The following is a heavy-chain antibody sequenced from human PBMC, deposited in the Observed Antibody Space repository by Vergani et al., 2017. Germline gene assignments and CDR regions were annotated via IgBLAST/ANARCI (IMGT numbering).Heavy chain of an antibody. CDR3: ARDRQQWLEPVLDY. D-gene: IGHD6-19*01. Sequence: EVQLVESGGGLVQPGGSLRLSCAASGFTFSSYWMSWVRQAPGKGREWVANIKQDGSEKYYVDSVKGRFTISRDNAKNSLYLQMNSLRAEDTAVYYCARDRQQWLEPVLDYWGQGTLVTVSS. CDR1: GFTFSSYW. V-gene: IGHV3-7*01. J-gene: IGHJ4*02. CDR2: IKQDGSEK.